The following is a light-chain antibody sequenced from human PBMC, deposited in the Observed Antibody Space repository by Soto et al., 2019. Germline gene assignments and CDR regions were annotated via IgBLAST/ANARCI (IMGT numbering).Light chain of an antibody. V-gene: IGKV2-28*01. J-gene: IGKJ3*01. CDR3: MQDLQAPV. CDR2: LGS. CDR1: QSLLHSNGYNY. Sequence: DIVMTQSPLSLPVTPGEPASISCRSSQSLLHSNGYNYLDWYLQKPGQSPQLLIYLGSNRASGVPDRFSGSGSGTDFTRKISRVEAEDVGVYYCMQDLQAPVLGPVTKVVIK.